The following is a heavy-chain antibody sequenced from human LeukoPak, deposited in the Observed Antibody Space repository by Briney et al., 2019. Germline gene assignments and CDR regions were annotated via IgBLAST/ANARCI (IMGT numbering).Heavy chain of an antibody. D-gene: IGHD6-13*01. CDR1: GFNFRTSW. J-gene: IGHJ4*02. CDR2: IKYDGTVK. V-gene: IGHV3-7*01. Sequence: GGSLRLSCTASGFNFRTSWMSWFRQSPGKGLEFLANIKYDGTVKNYVDSVKGRFTISGDNPKNSLYLQMDSLRAEDTAVYYCARDPDSSSFDYWGQGALVTVSS. CDR3: ARDPDSSSFDY.